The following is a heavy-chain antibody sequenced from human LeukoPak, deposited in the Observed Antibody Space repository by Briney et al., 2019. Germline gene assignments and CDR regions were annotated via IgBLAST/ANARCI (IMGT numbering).Heavy chain of an antibody. D-gene: IGHD2-2*02. CDR1: GGTFSSYA. J-gene: IGHJ4*02. Sequence: ASVKVSCKASGGTFSSYAISWVRQAPGQGLEWMGWINPNSGGTNYAQKFQGRVTMTRDTSISTAYMELSRLRSDDTAVYYCARDLEYCSSTSCYTGFDYWGQGTLVTVSS. CDR3: ARDLEYCSSTSCYTGFDY. CDR2: INPNSGGT. V-gene: IGHV1-2*02.